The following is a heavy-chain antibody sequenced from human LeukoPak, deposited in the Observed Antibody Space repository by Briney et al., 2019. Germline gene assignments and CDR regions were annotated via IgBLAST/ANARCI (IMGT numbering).Heavy chain of an antibody. D-gene: IGHD3-3*01. J-gene: IGHJ4*02. V-gene: IGHV3-53*01. Sequence: GGSLRLSCEVSGFPVRSRYMTWVRQAPGKGLECVSVIYSGGSTYYIDSVRGRFTISRDISNSTMCLEMNDLRVGDTAMYYCASLEGGPTDGRWGQGTLVTVSS. CDR3: ASLEGGPTDGR. CDR1: GFPVRSRY. CDR2: IYSGGST.